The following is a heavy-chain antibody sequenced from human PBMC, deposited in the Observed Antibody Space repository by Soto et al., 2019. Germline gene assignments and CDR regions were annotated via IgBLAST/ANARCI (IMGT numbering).Heavy chain of an antibody. CDR2: IKPNSGGT. J-gene: IGHJ5*02. CDR3: ARTRGVIPRVTYNWFDP. Sequence: QVQLVQSGAEVKKPGASVKVSCKASGYSFSGYYMNWVRQAPGQGLEWMGWIKPNSGGTDCAQKFQGRGTMTRDTSISTAYMELRGLRYDDTAVYYCARTRGVIPRVTYNWFDPWGQGTLVTVSS. CDR1: GYSFSGYY. V-gene: IGHV1-2*02. D-gene: IGHD3-10*01.